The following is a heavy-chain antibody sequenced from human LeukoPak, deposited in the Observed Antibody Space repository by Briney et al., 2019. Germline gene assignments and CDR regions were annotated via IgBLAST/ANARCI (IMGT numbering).Heavy chain of an antibody. CDR1: GGSISGYY. D-gene: IGHD2-2*01. V-gene: IGHV4-4*07. Sequence: NPSEPLSLTCTVSGGSISGYYWSWIRQPAGKGLEWIGRIYTSESTNYNPSLKSRVTMSVDTSKNQFSLKLSSVTAADAAVYYCARESPASTSRLMDVWGKGTTVTVSS. J-gene: IGHJ6*03. CDR2: IYTSEST. CDR3: ARESPASTSRLMDV.